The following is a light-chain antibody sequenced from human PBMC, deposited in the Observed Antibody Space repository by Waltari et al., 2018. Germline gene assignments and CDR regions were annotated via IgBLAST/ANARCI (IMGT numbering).Light chain of an antibody. CDR1: SSSLGGYHY. J-gene: IGLJ2*01. V-gene: IGLV2-14*01. CDR3: SSYTSSSTVV. CDR2: EVS. Sequence: QSAPSQPASVSGSPGQSITISCTGSSSSLGGYHYVPWYQQHPGKAPKLLIYEVSNRPSGVSNRFSGSKSGNTASLTISGLQAEDEADYYCSSYTSSSTVVFGGGTKVTVL.